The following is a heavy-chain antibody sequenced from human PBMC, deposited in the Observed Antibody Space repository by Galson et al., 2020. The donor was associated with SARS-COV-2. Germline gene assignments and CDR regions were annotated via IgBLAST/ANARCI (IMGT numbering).Heavy chain of an antibody. CDR2: ISSTAFSETP. Sequence: SLKISCTFSFFPFFSSFFPFFLPSPFPFLSFFFFISSTAFSETPPYAASVKGRFTISRDDSKSIAYLQMNSLKTEDTAVYYCTRALMLDSWGQGTLVTVSS. D-gene: IGHD2-8*01. CDR1: FFPFFSSF. CDR3: TRALMLDS. V-gene: IGHV3-49*03. J-gene: IGHJ4*02.